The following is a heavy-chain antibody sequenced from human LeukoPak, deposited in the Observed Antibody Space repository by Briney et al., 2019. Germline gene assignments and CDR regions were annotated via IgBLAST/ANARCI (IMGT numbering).Heavy chain of an antibody. V-gene: IGHV6-1*01. J-gene: IGHJ4*02. D-gene: IGHD6-19*01. Sequence: SQTLSLTCAISGDSVSSNSAGWNWIRQSPSRGLEWLGRTYYRSEWYNDYALSVKSRITINPDTSKNQFSLHLKSVTPEDTAVYFCTREMLVAGPFDYWGQGTPVTVSS. CDR3: TREMLVAGPFDY. CDR1: GDSVSSNSAG. CDR2: TYYRSEWYN.